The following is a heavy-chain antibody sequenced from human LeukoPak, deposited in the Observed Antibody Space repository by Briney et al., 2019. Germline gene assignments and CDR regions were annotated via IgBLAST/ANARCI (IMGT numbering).Heavy chain of an antibody. CDR3: AREANYYDSSGYRSGVVDI. J-gene: IGHJ3*02. D-gene: IGHD3-22*01. Sequence: ASVKVSCKVSGYTLTELSMHWVRQAPGKGLEWMGGFDPEDGETIYAQKFQGRVTMTEDTSTDTAYMELSSLRSEDTAVYYCAREANYYDSSGYRSGVVDIWGQGTMVTVSS. CDR1: GYTLTELS. CDR2: FDPEDGET. V-gene: IGHV1-24*01.